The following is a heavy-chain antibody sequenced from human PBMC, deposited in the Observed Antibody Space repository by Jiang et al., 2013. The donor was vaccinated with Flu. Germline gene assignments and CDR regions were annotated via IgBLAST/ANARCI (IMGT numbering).Heavy chain of an antibody. CDR1: GGSISTSSYY. D-gene: IGHD2-21*02. CDR2: IYYSEFT. CDR3: ARHRIVVVTGVEVGYFDY. V-gene: IGHV4-39*01. J-gene: IGHJ4*02. Sequence: ETLSLTCTVSGGSISTSSYYWGWIRQPPGKGLEWIGSIYYSEFTYYNPSLKSRVTISLDTSKNQFSLKLNSVTAADTAVYYCARHRIVVVTGVEVGYFDYWGQGTLVTVSS.